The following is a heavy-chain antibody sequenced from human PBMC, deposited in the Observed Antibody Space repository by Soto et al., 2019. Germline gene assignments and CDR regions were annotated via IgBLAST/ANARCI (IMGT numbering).Heavy chain of an antibody. CDR1: GGSVSSGSYY. D-gene: IGHD2-2*01. V-gene: IGHV4-61*01. CDR3: ARERYCISTSCAERYYFDY. Sequence: KPSETLSLTCTVSGGSVSSGSYYWSWIRQPPGKGLEWIGYIYYSGSTNYNPSPKSRVTISVDTSKNQFSLKLSSVTAADTAVYYCARERYCISTSCAERYYFDYWGQGSLVTVSS. J-gene: IGHJ4*02. CDR2: IYYSGST.